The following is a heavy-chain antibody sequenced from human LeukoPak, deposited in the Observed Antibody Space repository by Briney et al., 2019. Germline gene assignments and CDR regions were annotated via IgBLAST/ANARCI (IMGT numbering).Heavy chain of an antibody. Sequence: PGGSLRLSCAASGFTLSTYWMHWVRHAPGKGLVWVSRINSEGSSTTYADSVKGRFTISRDNAKNILYLQMNSLRAEDTAVYHCARDPAPQGWFDSWGQGTLVTVSS. CDR3: ARDPAPQGWFDS. J-gene: IGHJ5*01. CDR2: INSEGSST. V-gene: IGHV3-74*01. CDR1: GFTLSTYW.